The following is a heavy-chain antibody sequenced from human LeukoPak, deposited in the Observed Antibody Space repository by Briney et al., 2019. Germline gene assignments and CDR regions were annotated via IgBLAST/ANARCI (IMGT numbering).Heavy chain of an antibody. D-gene: IGHD5-18*01. CDR1: GGSISSSSYY. CDR2: IYYSGST. J-gene: IGHJ4*02. CDR3: ARGLYNYGHGDY. Sequence: SETLSLTCTVSGGSISSSSYYWGWIRQPPGKGLEWIGSIYYSGSTYYNPSLKSRVTISVDTSKNQFSLKLSSVTAADTAVYYCARGLYNYGHGDYWGQGTLVTVPS. V-gene: IGHV4-39*01.